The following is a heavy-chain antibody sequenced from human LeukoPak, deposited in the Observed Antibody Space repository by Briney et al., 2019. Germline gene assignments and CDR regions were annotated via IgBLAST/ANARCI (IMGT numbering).Heavy chain of an antibody. V-gene: IGHV4-31*03. CDR3: ARLSSGSYVY. CDR1: GGSISSGAYF. J-gene: IGHJ4*02. Sequence: SQTLSLTCTVSGGSISSGAYFWSWIRQHPGKGLEWIGFIYYSGTTYYNPSLKSRLTLSKDTSKNQFSLKLSSVTAADTAVYYCARLSSGSYVYWGRGTLVTVSS. CDR2: IYYSGTT. D-gene: IGHD3-10*02.